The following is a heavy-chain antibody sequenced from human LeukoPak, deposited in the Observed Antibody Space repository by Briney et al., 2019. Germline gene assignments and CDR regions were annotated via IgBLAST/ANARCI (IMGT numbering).Heavy chain of an antibody. D-gene: IGHD2-15*01. Sequence: ASVKVSCKASGYTFTGYYMHWVRQAPGQGLEWMGWINPNSGGTNYAQKFQGRVTMTRDTSISTAYMELSRLRSDDTAVYYCARPRYCSGGSCYSYYFDYWGQGTLVTVSS. CDR2: INPNSGGT. CDR3: ARPRYCSGGSCYSYYFDY. CDR1: GYTFTGYY. V-gene: IGHV1-2*02. J-gene: IGHJ4*02.